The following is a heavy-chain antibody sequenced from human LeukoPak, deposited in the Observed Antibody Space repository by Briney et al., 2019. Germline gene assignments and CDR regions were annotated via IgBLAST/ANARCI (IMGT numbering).Heavy chain of an antibody. Sequence: NPSETLSLTCTVSGGSISSYYWSWIRQPPGKGLEWIGYIYYSGSTNYNPSLKSRVTISVDTSKNQFSLKLRSVTAADTAVYFCARGRVSSSTWYSTYYYYFYMDVWGKGTTVTVSS. CDR2: IYYSGST. V-gene: IGHV4-59*01. D-gene: IGHD1-1*01. J-gene: IGHJ6*03. CDR3: ARGRVSSSTWYSTYYYYFYMDV. CDR1: GGSISSYY.